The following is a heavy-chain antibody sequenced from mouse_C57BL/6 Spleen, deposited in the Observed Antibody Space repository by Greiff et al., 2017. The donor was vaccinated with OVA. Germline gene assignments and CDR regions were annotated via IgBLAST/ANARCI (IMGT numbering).Heavy chain of an antibody. Sequence: VKLQQSGPELVKPGASVKISCKASGYAFSSSWMNWVKQRPGKGLEWIGRIYPGDGDTNYNGKFKGKATLTADKSSSTAYMQLSSLTSEDSAVYFCARGGVVTTSYYFDYWGQGTTLTVSS. CDR2: IYPGDGDT. CDR3: ARGGVVTTSYYFDY. J-gene: IGHJ2*01. D-gene: IGHD2-5*01. CDR1: GYAFSSSW. V-gene: IGHV1-82*01.